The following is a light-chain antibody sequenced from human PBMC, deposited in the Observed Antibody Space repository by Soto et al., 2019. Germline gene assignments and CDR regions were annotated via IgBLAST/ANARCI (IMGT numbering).Light chain of an antibody. Sequence: EIVLTQSPATLSLSPGERATLSCGASQSVSSHLAWYQQKPGQAPRLLIYDASNRTTGIQAWLSGSGSGTDFPTIISSLVPEDFVVYYCHQRNNGPPMITFGGGTKGEIK. CDR1: QSVSSH. V-gene: IGKV3-11*01. J-gene: IGKJ4*01. CDR2: DAS. CDR3: HQRNNGPPMIT.